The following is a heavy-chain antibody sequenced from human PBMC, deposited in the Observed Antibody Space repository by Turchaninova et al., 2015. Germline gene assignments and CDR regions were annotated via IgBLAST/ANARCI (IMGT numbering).Heavy chain of an antibody. Sequence: QLPLQESGPGLVKPSATLSLPSHVIGGSISSRSYYWGWVRQPPGEGLELIGSFYLSGNTYYNPSLKSRVTRSVDTSKNQFSLKWSSVTAADTAVYYCARDFRGYSYGELDYWGQGTLVTVSS. CDR2: FYLSGNT. V-gene: IGHV4-39*07. D-gene: IGHD5-18*01. CDR3: ARDFRGYSYGELDY. J-gene: IGHJ4*02. CDR1: GGSISSRSYY.